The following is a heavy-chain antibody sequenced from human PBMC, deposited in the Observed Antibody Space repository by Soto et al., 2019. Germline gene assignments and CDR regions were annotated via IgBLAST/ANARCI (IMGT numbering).Heavy chain of an antibody. Sequence: QLQLQESGSGLVKPSQTLALTCAVSGGSISSGGYSWSWIRQPPGKGLEWIGYIYHSGSTYYNPSLKRRVTIAVDRSTNQFSLTLRSVTAADTAVYYSARTHDIWAQGTMVTGSA. CDR1: GGSISSGGYS. CDR2: IYHSGST. CDR3: ARTHDI. J-gene: IGHJ3*02. V-gene: IGHV4-30-2*01.